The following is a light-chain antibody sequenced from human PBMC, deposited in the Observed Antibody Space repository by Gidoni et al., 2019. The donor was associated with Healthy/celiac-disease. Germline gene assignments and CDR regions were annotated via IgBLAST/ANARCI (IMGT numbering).Light chain of an antibody. CDR1: QSISSW. CDR3: QQYNSYLYS. V-gene: IGKV1-5*03. CDR2: KAS. Sequence: DIQMTQSPSTLSASVGDRVTITCRASQSISSWLAWYQQKPGKAPKLLSYKASSLESGVPSRFSGSGSGTEFTLTSSSLQPDDCATYYCQQYNSYLYSFXQXTKLEIK. J-gene: IGKJ2*03.